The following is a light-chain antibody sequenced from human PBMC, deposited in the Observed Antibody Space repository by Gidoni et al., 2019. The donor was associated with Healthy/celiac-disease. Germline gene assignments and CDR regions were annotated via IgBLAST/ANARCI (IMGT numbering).Light chain of an antibody. CDR3: QQSYSTPRT. J-gene: IGKJ1*01. Sequence: ENQKTQSPSSLSASVGDRVTITCRASQSISSYLNWYQQKPGKAPNLLIYAASSLQSGVPSRFSGSGSGPDFTLTISSLQPEDFATYYCQQSYSTPRTFGQGTKVEIK. V-gene: IGKV1-39*01. CDR2: AAS. CDR1: QSISSY.